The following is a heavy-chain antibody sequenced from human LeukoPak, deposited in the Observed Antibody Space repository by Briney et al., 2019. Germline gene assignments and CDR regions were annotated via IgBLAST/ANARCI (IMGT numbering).Heavy chain of an antibody. D-gene: IGHD5-18*01. CDR3: ARVVDTAMVLGY. CDR2: IYYSGST. CDR1: GGSISSYY. Sequence: PSETLSLTCTVSGGSISSYYWSWIRQPPGKGLEWIGYIYYSGSTNYNPSLKSRVTISVDTSKNQFSLKLSSVTAADTAVYYCARVVDTAMVLGYWGQGTLVTVSS. V-gene: IGHV4-59*01. J-gene: IGHJ4*02.